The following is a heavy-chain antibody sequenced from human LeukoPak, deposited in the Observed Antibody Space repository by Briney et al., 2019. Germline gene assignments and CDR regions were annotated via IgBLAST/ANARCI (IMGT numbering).Heavy chain of an antibody. V-gene: IGHV4-59*08. D-gene: IGHD3-10*01. J-gene: IGHJ5*02. CDR1: GGSISSDY. CDR3: ARHSITMVRGVIGWFDP. CDR2: IYYSGST. Sequence: SETLSLTCTVSGGSISSDYWSWIRQPPGKGLEWIGCIYYSGSTNYNPSLKSRVTMSVDTSKNQFSLKLSSVTAADTAVYYCARHSITMVRGVIGWFDPWGQGTLVIVSS.